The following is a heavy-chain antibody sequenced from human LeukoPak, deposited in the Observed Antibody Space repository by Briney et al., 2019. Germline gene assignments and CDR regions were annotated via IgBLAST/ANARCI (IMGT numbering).Heavy chain of an antibody. D-gene: IGHD4-17*01. V-gene: IGHV3-66*01. J-gene: IGHJ4*02. CDR2: IYSGGST. CDR1: GFTVSSNY. Sequence: GGSLRLSCAASGFTVSSNYVSWVRQAPGKGLEWVSVIYSGGSTYYADSVKGRFTISRDNSKNTLYLQMNSLRAEDTAVYYCAKCHPFDYGDYPWDFDYWGQGTLVTVSS. CDR3: AKCHPFDYGDYPWDFDY.